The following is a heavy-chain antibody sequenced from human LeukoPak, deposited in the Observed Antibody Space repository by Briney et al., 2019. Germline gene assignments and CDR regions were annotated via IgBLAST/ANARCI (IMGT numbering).Heavy chain of an antibody. D-gene: IGHD6-19*01. Sequence: SETLSLTCAVYGGSFSGYYWSWTRQPPGKGLEWIGEINHSGSTNYNPSLKSRVTISVDTSKNQFSLKLSSVTAADTAVYYCARLSGYSSGWPYDYWGQGTLVTVSS. CDR3: ARLSGYSSGWPYDY. CDR1: GGSFSGYY. V-gene: IGHV4-34*01. J-gene: IGHJ4*02. CDR2: INHSGST.